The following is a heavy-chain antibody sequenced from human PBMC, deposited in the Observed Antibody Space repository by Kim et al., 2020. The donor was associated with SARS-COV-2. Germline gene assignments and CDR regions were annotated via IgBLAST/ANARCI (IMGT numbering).Heavy chain of an antibody. J-gene: IGHJ4*02. D-gene: IGHD3-22*01. CDR1: GFTFSSYG. V-gene: IGHV3-33*01. Sequence: GGSLRLSCAASGFTFSSYGMHWVRQAPGKGLEWVAVIWYDGSNKYYADSVKGRFTISRDNSKNTLYLQMNSLRAEDTAVYYCARDHDSSGFFDYWGQGTLVTVSS. CDR2: IWYDGSNK. CDR3: ARDHDSSGFFDY.